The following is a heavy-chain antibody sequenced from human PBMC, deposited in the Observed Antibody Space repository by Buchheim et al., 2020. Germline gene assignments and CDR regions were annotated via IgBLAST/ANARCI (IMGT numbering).Heavy chain of an antibody. J-gene: IGHJ6*02. Sequence: QVQLVESGGGVVQPGRSLRLSCAASGFTFSSYGMHWVRQAPGKGLEWVAFIRYDGSNKYYADSVKGRFTISRDHSKKTMYLQMNSLRAEDTAVYYCAKDLRITIFGVVQVGGYGMDVWGQGTT. CDR1: GFTFSSYG. V-gene: IGHV3-30*02. CDR3: AKDLRITIFGVVQVGGYGMDV. CDR2: IRYDGSNK. D-gene: IGHD3-3*01.